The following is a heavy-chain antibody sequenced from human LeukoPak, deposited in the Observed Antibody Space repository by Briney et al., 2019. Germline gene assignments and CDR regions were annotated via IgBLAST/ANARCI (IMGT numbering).Heavy chain of an antibody. CDR3: AVDSSGYPNAFDI. Sequence: ASVKVSCKASGYTFTSYGINWVRQAPGQGLEWMGWISAYNGNTNYAQKLQGRVTMTTDPSTSTAYMDLRSLRSDDTAVYYCAVDSSGYPNAFDIWGQGTMVTVSS. CDR2: ISAYNGNT. CDR1: GYTFTSYG. V-gene: IGHV1-18*01. J-gene: IGHJ3*02. D-gene: IGHD3-22*01.